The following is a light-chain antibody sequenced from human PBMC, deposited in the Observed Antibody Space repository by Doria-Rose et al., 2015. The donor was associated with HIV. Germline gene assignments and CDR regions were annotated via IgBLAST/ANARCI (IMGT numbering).Light chain of an antibody. CDR1: QSFSSTY. V-gene: IGKV3-20*01. CDR3: HQYGTSWT. CDR2: DGS. Sequence: TQSPGTLSLSPGERATLSCRASQSFSSTYLAWYQQKPGQAPSLLIYDGSTRATGIPDRFSASGSVTDFTLTINRLEPEDVALYYCHQYGTSWTFGQGTKLEI. J-gene: IGKJ1*01.